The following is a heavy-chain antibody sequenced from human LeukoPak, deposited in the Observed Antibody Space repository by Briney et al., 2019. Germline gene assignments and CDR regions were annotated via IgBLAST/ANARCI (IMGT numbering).Heavy chain of an antibody. CDR1: GGSISSYY. D-gene: IGHD6-13*01. Sequence: SETLSLTCTVSGGSISSYYWSCIRQPPGKGLEWIGYIYYSGSTNYNPSLKSRVTISVDTSKNQFSLKLSSVTAADTAVYYCARARSSSWYMDVWGQGTTVTVSS. V-gene: IGHV4-59*01. CDR3: ARARSSSWYMDV. J-gene: IGHJ6*03. CDR2: IYYSGST.